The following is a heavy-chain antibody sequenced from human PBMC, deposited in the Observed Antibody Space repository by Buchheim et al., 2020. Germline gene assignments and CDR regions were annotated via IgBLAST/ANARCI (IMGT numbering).Heavy chain of an antibody. CDR2: IRSKAYGGTT. V-gene: IGHV3-49*03. CDR3: TRSYCSSTSCYLGNYYYYGMDV. J-gene: IGHJ6*02. CDR1: GFTFGDYA. Sequence: EVQLVESGGGLVQPGRSLRLSCTASGFTFGDYAMSWFRQAPGKGLEWVGFIRSKAYGGTTEYAASVKGRFTISRDDSKSIAYLQMNSLKTEDTAVYYCTRSYCSSTSCYLGNYYYYGMDVWGQGTT. D-gene: IGHD2-2*01.